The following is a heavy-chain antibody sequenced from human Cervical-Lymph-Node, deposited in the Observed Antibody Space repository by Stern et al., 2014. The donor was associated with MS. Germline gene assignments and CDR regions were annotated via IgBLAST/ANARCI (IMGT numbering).Heavy chain of an antibody. CDR1: GGKLSSSFA. V-gene: IGHV1-69*09. CDR2: IIPILGLA. J-gene: IGHJ5*02. D-gene: IGHD4-17*01. Sequence: QVQLVESGAEVKKPGSSVNVSCKPSGGKLSSSFAVRWVRQAPGQGLEWMGRIIPILGLANYAQKFQTRLTITADKSTSTVYMELSSLTSEDTALYYCARGIVTNRPASTLHNLFDPWGQGTLVTVSS. CDR3: ARGIVTNRPASTLHNLFDP.